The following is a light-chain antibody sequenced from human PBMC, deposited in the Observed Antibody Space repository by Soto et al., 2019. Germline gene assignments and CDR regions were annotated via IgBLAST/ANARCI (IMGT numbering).Light chain of an antibody. J-gene: IGLJ2*01. V-gene: IGLV3-1*01. CDR3: QAWDSSTVV. CDR2: QDS. CDR1: KLGDKY. Sequence: SYELTQPPSVSVSPGQTASITGSGDKLGDKYACWYQQKPGQSPVLVIYQDSKRPSGIPERFAGSNSGNTATLTISGTQAMDEADYYCQAWDSSTVVFGGGTKVTV.